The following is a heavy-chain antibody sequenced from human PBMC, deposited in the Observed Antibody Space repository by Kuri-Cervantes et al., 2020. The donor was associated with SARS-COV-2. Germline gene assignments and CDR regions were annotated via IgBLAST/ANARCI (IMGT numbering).Heavy chain of an antibody. J-gene: IGHJ4*02. D-gene: IGHD6-19*01. V-gene: IGHV3-30-3*01. Sequence: GGSLRLSCAASGSTFSSYAMHWVRQAPGKRLEWVAVISYDGSNKYYADSVKGRFTSSRDNSKNTLYLQMNSLRAEVTAVYYCARGRTEPGIAVAGRGGLGFDYWGQGTLVTVSS. CDR3: ARGRTEPGIAVAGRGGLGFDY. CDR1: GSTFSSYA. CDR2: ISYDGSNK.